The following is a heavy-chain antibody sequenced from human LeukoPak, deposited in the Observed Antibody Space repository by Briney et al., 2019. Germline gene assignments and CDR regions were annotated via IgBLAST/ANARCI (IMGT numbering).Heavy chain of an antibody. CDR2: ISSSSSYI. J-gene: IGHJ4*02. Sequence: GGSLRLSCAASGFTFSSYSMNWVRQAPGKGLEWVSSISSSSSYIYYADSVKGRFTISRDNAKNSLYLQMNSLRAEDTAVYYCARPSWQQLGDDYWGQGTLVTVSS. CDR1: GFTFSSYS. V-gene: IGHV3-21*01. CDR3: ARPSWQQLGDDY. D-gene: IGHD6-13*01.